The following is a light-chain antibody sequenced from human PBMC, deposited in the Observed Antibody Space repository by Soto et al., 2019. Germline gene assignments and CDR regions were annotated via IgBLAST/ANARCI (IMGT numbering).Light chain of an antibody. J-gene: IGKJ2*01. CDR2: GAS. CDR1: QSVGSNY. Sequence: IVLTQSPGTLSLSPGERATLSCRASQSVGSNYLAWYQQKPGQAPRLLIYGASSRATGITDRFSGSGSGTDFTLTIRRLEPEDFVVYYCQHYGTSAYTFGQGTTLEIK. CDR3: QHYGTSAYT. V-gene: IGKV3-20*01.